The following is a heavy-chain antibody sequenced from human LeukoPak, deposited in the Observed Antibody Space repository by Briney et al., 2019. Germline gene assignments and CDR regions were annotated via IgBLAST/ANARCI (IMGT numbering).Heavy chain of an antibody. CDR1: GGSFSGYY. CDR2: INHSGST. D-gene: IGHD3-22*01. V-gene: IGHV4-34*01. J-gene: IGHJ4*02. Sequence: SETLSLTCAVYGGSFSGYYWSWIRQPPGKGLEWIGEINHSGSTNYNPSLTSRVTISVDTSKNQFSLKLSSVTAADTAVYYCASTREGGYHFDYWGQGTLVTVSS. CDR3: ASTREGGYHFDY.